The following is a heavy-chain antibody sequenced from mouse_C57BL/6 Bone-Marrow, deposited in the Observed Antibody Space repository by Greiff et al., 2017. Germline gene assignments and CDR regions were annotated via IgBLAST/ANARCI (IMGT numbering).Heavy chain of an antibody. CDR3: YSRGYYAMDY. J-gene: IGHJ4*01. CDR1: GYTFTSYG. D-gene: IGHD3-3*01. V-gene: IGHV1-81*01. Sequence: QVQLQQSGAELARPGASVKLYCKASGYTFTSYGISWVKQRTGQGLEWIGEIYPRSGNTYYNEKFKGKATLTADKSSSTAYMELRSLTSEDSAVYFCYSRGYYAMDYWGQGTSVTVSS. CDR2: IYPRSGNT.